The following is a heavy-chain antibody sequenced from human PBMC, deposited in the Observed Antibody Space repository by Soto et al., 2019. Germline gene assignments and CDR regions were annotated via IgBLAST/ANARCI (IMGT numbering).Heavy chain of an antibody. CDR2: IDPSDSYT. CDR1: GYSFRSYW. Sequence: GESQKISCKTSGYSFRSYWVTWVRQMPGKGLEWMGRIDPSDSYTNYSPSFQGHVTMSVDKSISTAYLQWSSLKASDTAIYYCARLQSPTGYYTRGFDYWGQGALVTVSS. D-gene: IGHD3-3*01. CDR3: ARLQSPTGYYTRGFDY. V-gene: IGHV5-10-1*01. J-gene: IGHJ4*02.